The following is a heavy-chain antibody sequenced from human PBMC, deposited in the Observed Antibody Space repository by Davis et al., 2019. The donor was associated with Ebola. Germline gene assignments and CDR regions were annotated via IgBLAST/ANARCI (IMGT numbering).Heavy chain of an antibody. J-gene: IGHJ6*02. V-gene: IGHV4-61*01. Sequence: SETLSLTCTVSGGSVSSGSYYWSWIRQPPGKGLEWIGYIYYSGSTNYNPSLKSRVTISVDTSKNQFSLKLSSVTAADTAVYYCARLRDPIVVVPAAAYYGMDVWGQGTTVTVSS. CDR1: GGSVSSGSYY. D-gene: IGHD2-2*01. CDR3: ARLRDPIVVVPAAAYYGMDV. CDR2: IYYSGST.